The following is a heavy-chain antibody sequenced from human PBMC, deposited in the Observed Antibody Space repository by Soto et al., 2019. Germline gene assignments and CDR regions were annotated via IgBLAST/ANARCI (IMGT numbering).Heavy chain of an antibody. Sequence: SETLSLTCTVSGDSISNYYWNWIRQRPWKGLEWIGSIYHSGSTYYNPSLKSRVTISVDTSKNQFSLKLSSVTAADTAVYYCARDSQDYGGDLNWFDPWGQGTLVTVSS. V-gene: IGHV4-38-2*02. CDR1: GDSISNYY. CDR3: ARDSQDYGGDLNWFDP. CDR2: IYHSGST. J-gene: IGHJ5*02. D-gene: IGHD4-17*01.